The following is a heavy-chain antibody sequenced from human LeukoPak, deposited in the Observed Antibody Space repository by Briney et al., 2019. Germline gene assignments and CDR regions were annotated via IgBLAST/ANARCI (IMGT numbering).Heavy chain of an antibody. Sequence: GGSLRLSCAASGFTFSAYAMSWVRQAPGKGLAWVSLISNNGGSTYYADSVKGRFTISRDNSKNTLNLQMSSLRAEDTAVYYCVKRGSGDCFDYWGQGTLVTVSS. CDR3: VKRGSGDCFDY. V-gene: IGHV3-23*01. CDR1: GFTFSAYA. D-gene: IGHD3-16*01. CDR2: ISNNGGST. J-gene: IGHJ4*02.